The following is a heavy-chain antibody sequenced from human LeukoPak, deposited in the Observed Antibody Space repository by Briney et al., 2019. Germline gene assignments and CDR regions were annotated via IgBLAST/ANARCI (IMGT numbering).Heavy chain of an antibody. Sequence: NPSETLSLTCTVSGGSMNTYYWTWIRQPPGKGLEWIGEINHSGSTNYNPSLKSRVTISVDTSKNQFSLKLSSVTAADTAVYYCARHLVVVVAATGFDYWGQGTLVTVSS. J-gene: IGHJ4*02. V-gene: IGHV4-34*01. CDR3: ARHLVVVVAATGFDY. CDR1: GGSMNTYY. D-gene: IGHD2-15*01. CDR2: INHSGST.